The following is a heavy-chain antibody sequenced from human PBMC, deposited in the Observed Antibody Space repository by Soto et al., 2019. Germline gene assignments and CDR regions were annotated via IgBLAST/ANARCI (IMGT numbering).Heavy chain of an antibody. Sequence: QVQLVQSGAEVKKPGSSVKVSCKASGGTFSTYSISWVRQAPGQGLEWMGESLPIFGTSHYAQNFQGRVTITADESTSTVYRELSSLRSDDTAVYYCARGGRYTTSTFYSGMDVWGQGTTVTVSS. CDR2: SLPIFGTS. CDR1: GGTFSTYS. CDR3: ARGGRYTTSTFYSGMDV. J-gene: IGHJ6*02. D-gene: IGHD1-20*01. V-gene: IGHV1-69*01.